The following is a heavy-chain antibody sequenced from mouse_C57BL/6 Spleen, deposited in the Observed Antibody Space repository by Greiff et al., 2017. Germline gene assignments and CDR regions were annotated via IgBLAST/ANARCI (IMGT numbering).Heavy chain of an antibody. J-gene: IGHJ2*01. D-gene: IGHD2-5*01. CDR2: IYPGDGDT. CDR1: GYAFSSYW. V-gene: IGHV1-80*01. Sequence: QVQLQQSGAELVKPGASVKISCKASGYAFSSYWMNWVKQRPGKGLEWIGQIYPGDGDTNYNGKFKGKATLTADKSSSTAYMQLSSLTSEDSAVYFCARSGYSTFFDYWGQGTTLTVSS. CDR3: ARSGYSTFFDY.